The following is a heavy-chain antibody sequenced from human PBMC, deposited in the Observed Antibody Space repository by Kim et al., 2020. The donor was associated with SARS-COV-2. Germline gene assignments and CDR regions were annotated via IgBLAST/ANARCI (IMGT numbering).Heavy chain of an antibody. D-gene: IGHD3-3*01. CDR3: VKCSQLRFLEWLLQDWYFDL. J-gene: IGHJ2*01. CDR1: GFTFSSYA. Sequence: GGSLRLSCSASGFTFSSYAMHWVRQAPGKGLEYVSAISSNGGSTYYADSVKGRFTISRDNSKNTLYLQMSSLRAEDTAVYYCVKCSQLRFLEWLLQDWYFDLWGRGTLVTVSS. V-gene: IGHV3-64D*09. CDR2: ISSNGGST.